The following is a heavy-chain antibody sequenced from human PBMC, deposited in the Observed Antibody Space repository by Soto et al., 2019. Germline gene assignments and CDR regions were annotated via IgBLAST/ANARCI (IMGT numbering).Heavy chain of an antibody. V-gene: IGHV4-31*03. CDR3: ARGRGYSYGPKNFDY. Sequence: KASETLSLTCTVSGGSISSEGYYWSWFRQLPGKGLEWIGDIYYSGTTYHNPSLRSRLTISGDASKNQFSLKLSSVTDADTALYYCARGRGYSYGPKNFDYWGQGTLVTVSS. CDR1: GGSISSEGYY. D-gene: IGHD5-18*01. J-gene: IGHJ4*02. CDR2: IYYSGTT.